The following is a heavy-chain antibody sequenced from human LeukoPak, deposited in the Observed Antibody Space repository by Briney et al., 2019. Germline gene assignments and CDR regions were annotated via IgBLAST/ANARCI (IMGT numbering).Heavy chain of an antibody. D-gene: IGHD6-13*01. V-gene: IGHV3-30-3*01. CDR3: ARDSSSSWLIEYYFDY. CDR1: GFTFSSYA. Sequence: GGSLRLSCAASGFTFSSYAMHWVRQAPGKGLEWVAVISYDGSNKYYADSVKGRFTISRDNSKNTLYLQMNSLRAEDTAVYYCARDSSSSWLIEYYFDYWGQGILVTVSS. CDR2: ISYDGSNK. J-gene: IGHJ4*02.